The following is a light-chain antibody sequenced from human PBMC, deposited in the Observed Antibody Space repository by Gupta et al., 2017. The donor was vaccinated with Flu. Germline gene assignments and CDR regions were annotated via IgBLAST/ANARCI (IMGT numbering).Light chain of an antibody. V-gene: IGLV3-21*02. J-gene: IGLJ1*01. CDR3: QVWDSSYDQPGKV. CDR2: NDR. CDR1: NIESKS. Sequence: SYLSTPTPPGSGAPRPTARITCGGNNIESKSVHWYQQKPGQAPVLVVYNDRDRPSGIPERFSGSNSGNTATLTISGVEAGDEADYYCQVWDSSYDQPGKVFGAGTKVTAL.